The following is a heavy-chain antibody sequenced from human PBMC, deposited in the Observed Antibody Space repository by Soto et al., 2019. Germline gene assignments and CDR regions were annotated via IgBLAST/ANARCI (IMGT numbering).Heavy chain of an antibody. D-gene: IGHD4-17*01. J-gene: IGHJ4*02. Sequence: ASVKVSCKASGYTFTSYGISWVRQAPGQGLEWMGWISAYNGNTNYAQKLQGRVTMTTDTSTSTAYMELRSLRSDDTAVYYCARDMGGRPDYGDLLDYWGQGTLVTVSS. V-gene: IGHV1-18*01. CDR2: ISAYNGNT. CDR3: ARDMGGRPDYGDLLDY. CDR1: GYTFTSYG.